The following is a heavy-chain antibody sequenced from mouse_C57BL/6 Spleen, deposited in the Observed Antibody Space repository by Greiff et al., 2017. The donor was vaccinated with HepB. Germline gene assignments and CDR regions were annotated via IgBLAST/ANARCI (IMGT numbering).Heavy chain of an antibody. CDR2: IDPETGGT. D-gene: IGHD1-1*01. CDR3: TRRSTVVGDY. V-gene: IGHV1-15*01. CDR1: GYTFTDYE. J-gene: IGHJ2*01. Sequence: VQLQQSGAELVRPGASVTLSCKASGYTFTDYEMHWVKQTPVHGLEWIGAIDPETGGTAYNQKFKGKAILTADKSSSTAYMELRSLTSEDSAVYYCTRRSTVVGDYWGQGTTLTVSS.